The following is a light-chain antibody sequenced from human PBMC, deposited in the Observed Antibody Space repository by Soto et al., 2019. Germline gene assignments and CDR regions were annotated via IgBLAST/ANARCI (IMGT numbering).Light chain of an antibody. J-gene: IGKJ4*01. CDR1: QPINDW. Sequence: DIRMTQSPSSVSASVGDTVTITCRASQPINDWLAWYQQKRGKAPKLLIYSASTLDTGVPSRFSGSASGTDFTLTISSLQPEDFATYYCQQANSFPLTFVGGTTVEI. CDR2: SAS. CDR3: QQANSFPLT. V-gene: IGKV1-12*01.